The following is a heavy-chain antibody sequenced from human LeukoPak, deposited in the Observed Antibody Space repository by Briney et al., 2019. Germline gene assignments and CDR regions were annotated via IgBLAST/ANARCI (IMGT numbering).Heavy chain of an antibody. Sequence: KPSETLSLTCTVSGGSISSYYWSWIRQPPGKGLEWIGYIYYSGSTNYNPSLKSRVTISVDTSKNQFSLKLSSVTAADTAVYYCARHVGATLWYYWGQGTLVTVSS. D-gene: IGHD1-26*01. V-gene: IGHV4-59*08. CDR1: GGSISSYY. J-gene: IGHJ4*02. CDR3: ARHVGATLWYY. CDR2: IYYSGST.